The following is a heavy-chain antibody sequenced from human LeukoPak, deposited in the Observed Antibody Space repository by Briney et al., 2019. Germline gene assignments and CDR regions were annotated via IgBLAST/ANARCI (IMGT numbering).Heavy chain of an antibody. CDR2: ISSSSSYI. CDR3: ARASVAGISDY. J-gene: IGHJ4*02. D-gene: IGHD6-19*01. Sequence: GQSLRLSCAASGFTFSSYSMNWVRQAPGKGLEWVSSISSSSSYIYYADSVKGRFTISRDNAKNSLYLQMNSLRAEDTAVYYCARASVAGISDYWGQGTLVTVSS. V-gene: IGHV3-21*01. CDR1: GFTFSSYS.